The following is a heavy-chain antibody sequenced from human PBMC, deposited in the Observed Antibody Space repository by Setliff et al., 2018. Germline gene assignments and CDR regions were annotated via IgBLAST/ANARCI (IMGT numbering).Heavy chain of an antibody. J-gene: IGHJ6*02. V-gene: IGHV3-7*01. CDR2: INPHGSEK. CDR1: GLSYINDW. CDR3: VSNPPRYCTGGICFDNGMDV. Sequence: PGGSLRLSCTASGLSYINDWVSWVRQAPGKGLEWLASINPHGSEKYYADSVKGRFTISRDNAKNSLSLQMNNLRTEDTAVYYCVSNPPRYCTGGICFDNGMDVWGQGTTVTVSS. D-gene: IGHD2-15*01.